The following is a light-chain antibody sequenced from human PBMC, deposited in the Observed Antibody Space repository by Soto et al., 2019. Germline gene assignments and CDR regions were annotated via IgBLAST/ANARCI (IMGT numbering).Light chain of an antibody. CDR2: AAS. J-gene: IGKJ4*01. CDR1: QGISTY. Sequence: DIQLTQSPSFLSPSVGDRVTINCRASQGISTYLAWFQQKPGKAPKLLIYAASTLQSGVPSRFSGSGSGTEFTLTISSLQPEDCATYYCLQLNTYPLTFGGGTKVEIK. V-gene: IGKV1-9*01. CDR3: LQLNTYPLT.